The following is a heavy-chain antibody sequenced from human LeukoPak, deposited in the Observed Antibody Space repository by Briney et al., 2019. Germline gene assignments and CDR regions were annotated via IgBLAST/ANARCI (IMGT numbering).Heavy chain of an antibody. V-gene: IGHV4-30-4*08. CDR2: IYYSGST. J-gene: IGHJ5*02. Sequence: SQTLSLTCTVSGGSISSGGYYWSWIRQPPGKGLEWIGYIYYSGSTYYNPSLKSRVTISVDTSKNRFSLKLSSVTAADTAVYYCARANYYDSRPNWFDPWGQGTLVTVSS. CDR1: GGSISSGGYY. D-gene: IGHD3-22*01. CDR3: ARANYYDSRPNWFDP.